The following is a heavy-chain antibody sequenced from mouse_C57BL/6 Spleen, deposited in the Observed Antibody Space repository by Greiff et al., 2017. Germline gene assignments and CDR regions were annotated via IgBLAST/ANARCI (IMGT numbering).Heavy chain of an antibody. CDR2: IYPGSGNT. V-gene: IGHV1-76*01. CDR1: GYTFTDYY. Sequence: VQLQQSGAELVRPGASVKLSCKASGYTFTDYYINWVKQRPGQGLEWIARIYPGSGNTYYNEKFKGKATLTAEKSSSTAYMQLSSLTSEDSAVYFCARDWEMNFDYWGQGTTLTVSS. CDR3: ARDWEMNFDY. J-gene: IGHJ2*01. D-gene: IGHD4-1*01.